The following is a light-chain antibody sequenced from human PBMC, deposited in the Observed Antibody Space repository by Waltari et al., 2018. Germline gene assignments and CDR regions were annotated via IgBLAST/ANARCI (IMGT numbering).Light chain of an antibody. CDR2: DAS. V-gene: IGKV1-33*01. J-gene: IGKJ1*01. CDR3: QQYNKLPWT. Sequence: DIQMTQSPSSLSASVGDRVTITCQASQDINKYLNWYQQKPGKDPKLLIYDASNLETGVPSRFSGSGSRTDFTFTISSLQPEDIATYYCQQYNKLPWTFGQGTKVEIK. CDR1: QDINKY.